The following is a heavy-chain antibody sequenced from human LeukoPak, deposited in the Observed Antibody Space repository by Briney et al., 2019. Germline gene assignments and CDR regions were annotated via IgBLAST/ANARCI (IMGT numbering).Heavy chain of an antibody. CDR2: IYYSGST. J-gene: IGHJ4*02. Sequence: SETLSLTCTVSGGSISTSSYHWGWIRQPPGRGLEWIGSIYYSGSTYYNPSLKSRVTISVDTSKNQFSLKLTSVTAADTAVYYCARLGIGVVPSAMLGDYYFDYWGQGTLVTVSS. CDR1: GGSISTSSYH. V-gene: IGHV4-39*07. D-gene: IGHD2-2*01. CDR3: ARLGIGVVPSAMLGDYYFDY.